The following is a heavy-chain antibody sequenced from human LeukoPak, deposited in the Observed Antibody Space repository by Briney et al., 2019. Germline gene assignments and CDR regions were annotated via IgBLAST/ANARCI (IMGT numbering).Heavy chain of an antibody. Sequence: GGSLRLSCAASGFTLSSYAMSWVRQGPGKGLEWVSAISVSGNTYHADSVKGRFTISRDSYKNTLYLQMNSLRAEDAAVYYCAKGSLSLMGVFDYWGQGTLVTVSS. CDR3: AKGSLSLMGVFDY. J-gene: IGHJ4*02. D-gene: IGHD2-8*01. CDR1: GFTLSSYA. V-gene: IGHV3-23*01. CDR2: ISVSGNT.